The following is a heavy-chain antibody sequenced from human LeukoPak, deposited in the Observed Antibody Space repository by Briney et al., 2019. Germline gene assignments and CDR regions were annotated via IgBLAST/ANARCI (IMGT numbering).Heavy chain of an antibody. CDR2: DGSGA. D-gene: IGHD5-24*01. V-gene: IGHV3-74*01. Sequence: GGSLRLSCAVSGFTFSGHWMFWVRQAPGKGLEWVSSDGSGAGYTDSVKGRFTVSRDNARNTLYLQMNSLRAEDTAVYYCARARWYSCDYWGQGTLVTVSS. CDR3: ARARWYSCDY. J-gene: IGHJ4*02. CDR1: GFTFSGHW.